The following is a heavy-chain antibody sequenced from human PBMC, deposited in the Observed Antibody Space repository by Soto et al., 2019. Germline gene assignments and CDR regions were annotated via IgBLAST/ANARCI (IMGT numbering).Heavy chain of an antibody. Sequence: EVELVESGGGLVQPGGSLRLSCAASAFTFSTSGMNWVRQAPGDGLEWVSYISSSGNTIFYADSVKGRFTISRDNAKNSLYLQMHSLRDEDTAVYYCAMDRAGAPDYWGQGTLVTVSS. D-gene: IGHD1-26*01. J-gene: IGHJ4*02. CDR2: ISSSGNTI. V-gene: IGHV3-48*02. CDR1: AFTFSTSG. CDR3: AMDRAGAPDY.